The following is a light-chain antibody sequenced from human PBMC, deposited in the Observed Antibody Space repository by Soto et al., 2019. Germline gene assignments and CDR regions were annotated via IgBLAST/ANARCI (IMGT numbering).Light chain of an antibody. CDR2: DVS. Sequence: QSALTQPASVSGSPGQSITISCTGSSSDVGGYNFVSWYQQHPGKAPKLMIYDVSNRPSGVSNRFSGSKSGNTASLTISGLQAEDEADYYCNSYTSSSTLIFGGGIKLTVL. V-gene: IGLV2-14*01. CDR3: NSYTSSSTLI. J-gene: IGLJ2*01. CDR1: SSDVGGYNF.